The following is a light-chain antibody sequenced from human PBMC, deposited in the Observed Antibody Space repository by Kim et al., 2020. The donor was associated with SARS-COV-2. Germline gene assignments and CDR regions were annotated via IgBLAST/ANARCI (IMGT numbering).Light chain of an antibody. CDR3: QQYNRYSRT. Sequence: DIQMTQSPSTLSASVGDRVTITCRASQSISSWLAWYQQKPGKAPMLLIYKASSLESGVPSRFSGSGSGTEFTLTISSLQPDDFATYYCQQYNRYSRTFGQGTKVDIK. CDR2: KAS. J-gene: IGKJ1*01. CDR1: QSISSW. V-gene: IGKV1-5*03.